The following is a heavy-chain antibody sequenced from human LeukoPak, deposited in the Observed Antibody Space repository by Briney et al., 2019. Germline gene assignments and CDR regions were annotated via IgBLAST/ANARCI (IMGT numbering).Heavy chain of an antibody. V-gene: IGHV3-23*01. CDR3: SKERPEEYYASGSYFDY. D-gene: IGHD3-10*01. CDR2: ISGSGITT. CDR1: GFTFSSYV. Sequence: GGSLRLSCAASGFTFSSYVMSWVRQAPGKGLEWVSDISGSGITTYYADSVKGRFTISRDNSKYTVYLEMNSLRVEDTAMYYCSKERPEEYYASGSYFDYWGQGTLVTVSS. J-gene: IGHJ4*02.